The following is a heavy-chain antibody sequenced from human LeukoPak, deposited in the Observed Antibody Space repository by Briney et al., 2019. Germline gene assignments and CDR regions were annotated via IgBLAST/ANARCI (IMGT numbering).Heavy chain of an antibody. J-gene: IGHJ5*02. CDR1: GYTFTGYY. CDR3: ARDKFYDYVWGSYRQNWFDP. Sequence: ASVKVSCKASGYTFTGYYIHWVRQAPGQGLQRIGWINPNSGGTNNAQKFQGRVTMTTDTSTSTAYMGQRSLRSDDTAVYYCARDKFYDYVWGSYRQNWFDPWGQGTLVTVSS. D-gene: IGHD3-16*02. V-gene: IGHV1-2*02. CDR2: INPNSGGT.